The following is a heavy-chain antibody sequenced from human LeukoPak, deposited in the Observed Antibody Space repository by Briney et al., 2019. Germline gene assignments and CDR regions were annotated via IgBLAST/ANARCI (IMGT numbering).Heavy chain of an antibody. CDR1: GFTFSSYS. D-gene: IGHD6-13*01. Sequence: GGSLRLSCAASGFTFSSYSMNWVRQAPGKGLEWVSYISSSSSTIYYADSVKGRFTISRDNAKNSLYLQMNSLRTEDMALYYCVKDNGYSSSQGAFDIWGQGTMVTVSS. CDR2: ISSSSSTI. CDR3: VKDNGYSSSQGAFDI. V-gene: IGHV3-48*04. J-gene: IGHJ3*02.